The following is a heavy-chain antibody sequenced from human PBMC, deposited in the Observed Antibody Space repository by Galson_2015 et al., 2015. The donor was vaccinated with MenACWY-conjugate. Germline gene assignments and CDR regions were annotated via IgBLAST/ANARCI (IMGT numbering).Heavy chain of an antibody. CDR2: IDPVNSNI. CDR3: ARPPPGGRGMDV. D-gene: IGHD1-26*01. J-gene: IGHJ6*02. Sequence: QSGAEVKKPGESLQMSCKGSGYSFTKYWVAWVRQMPGKGLEWVGIIDPVNSNIRYSPPFQGQVTISADESISTAYLQWSSLKASDTAMYYCARPPPGGRGMDVWGRGTTVTVSS. V-gene: IGHV5-51*01. CDR1: GYSFTKYW.